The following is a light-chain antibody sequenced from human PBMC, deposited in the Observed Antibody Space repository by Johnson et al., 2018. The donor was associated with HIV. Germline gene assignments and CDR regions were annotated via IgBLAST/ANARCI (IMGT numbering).Light chain of an antibody. J-gene: IGLJ1*01. CDR2: DNN. CDR3: GTWDSSLSAV. Sequence: QAVLTQPPSVSAAPGQKVTISCSGSSSNIGNNYVSWYQQLPGTAPKLLIYDNNRRPSGTPDRFSGSKSGTSATLAITGLQTGDEADYYCGTWDSSLSAVFGTGTKVTVL. CDR1: SSNIGNNY. V-gene: IGLV1-51*01.